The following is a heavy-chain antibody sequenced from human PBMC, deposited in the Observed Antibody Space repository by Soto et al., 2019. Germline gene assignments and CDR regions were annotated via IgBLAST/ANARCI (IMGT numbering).Heavy chain of an antibody. CDR2: IDPSDSYT. D-gene: IGHD3-22*01. J-gene: IGHJ6*02. V-gene: IGHV5-10-1*01. Sequence: GECLNLCCRGSGYSCTRDWISWVRHKPWKCLYWMWRIDPSDSYTNYSPSFQGHVTISADKSIRTAYLQWSSLKASDTAMYYWASLYDSSGYLYYYGRDVWGQGTTVTV. CDR1: GYSCTRDW. CDR3: ASLYDSSGYLYYYGRDV.